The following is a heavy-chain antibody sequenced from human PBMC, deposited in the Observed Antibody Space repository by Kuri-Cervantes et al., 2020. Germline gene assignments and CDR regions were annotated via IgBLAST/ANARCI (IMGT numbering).Heavy chain of an antibody. D-gene: IGHD3-22*01. CDR3: ARDRTDGDSSGYQRFDY. CDR1: GFTFSSYS. J-gene: IGHJ4*02. V-gene: IGHV3-48*02. CDR2: ISYSGNTI. Sequence: GSLRLYCAVSGFTFSSYSMNWVRQAPGKGLEWISYISYSGNTIHYADSVKGRFTISRDSAKNSLFLQMNSLRDEDTAVYYCARDRTDGDSSGYQRFDYWGRGTLVTVSS.